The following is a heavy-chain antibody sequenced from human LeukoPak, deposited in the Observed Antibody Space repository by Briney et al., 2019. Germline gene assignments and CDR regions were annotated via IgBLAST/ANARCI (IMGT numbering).Heavy chain of an antibody. J-gene: IGHJ3*02. Sequence: PETLSLTCTVSGGSISSYYWSWIRQPPGEGLEWIGYIYYSGSTNYNPSLKSRVTISVDTSKNQFSLKLSSVTAADTAVYYCARDFGGSSGDAFDIWGQGTMVTVSS. CDR3: ARDFGGSSGDAFDI. V-gene: IGHV4-59*01. CDR2: IYYSGST. D-gene: IGHD1-26*01. CDR1: GGSISSYY.